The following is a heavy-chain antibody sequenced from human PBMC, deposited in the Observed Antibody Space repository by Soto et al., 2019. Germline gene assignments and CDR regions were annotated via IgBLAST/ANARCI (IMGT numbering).Heavy chain of an antibody. CDR3: ARERLSYCSSTSCYTGYYGMDV. D-gene: IGHD2-2*02. V-gene: IGHV4-31*03. J-gene: IGHJ6*02. Sequence: SETLSLTCTVSGGSISSGGYYWSWIRQHPGKGLEWIGYIYYSGSTYYNPSLKSRVTISVDTSKNQFSLKLSSVTAADTAVYYCARERLSYCSSTSCYTGYYGMDVWGQGTTVTVSS. CDR1: GGSISSGGYY. CDR2: IYYSGST.